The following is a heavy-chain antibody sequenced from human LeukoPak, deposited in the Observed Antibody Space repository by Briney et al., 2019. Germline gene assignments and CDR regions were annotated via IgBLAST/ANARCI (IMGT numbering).Heavy chain of an antibody. CDR2: IRYDGSNR. D-gene: IGHD3-10*01. CDR3: AKDGSGSYPFRY. J-gene: IGHJ4*02. CDR1: GFTFSSYG. Sequence: GGSLRLSCAASGFTFSSYGMHWVRQAPGKGLEWVAFIRYDGSNRYYADSVKGRFTISRDNSKNTLYLQMNSLRAEDTAVYYCAKDGSGSYPFRYWGQGTLVTVSS. V-gene: IGHV3-30*02.